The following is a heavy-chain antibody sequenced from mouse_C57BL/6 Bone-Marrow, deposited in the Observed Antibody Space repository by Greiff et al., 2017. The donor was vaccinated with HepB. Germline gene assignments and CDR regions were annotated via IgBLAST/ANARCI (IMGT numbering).Heavy chain of an antibody. J-gene: IGHJ3*01. CDR1: GFTFSSYA. V-gene: IGHV5-4*03. CDR3: AREYYYGSWFAY. D-gene: IGHD1-1*01. Sequence: EVKLQESGGGLVKPGGSLKLSCAASGFTFSSYAMSWVRQTPEKRLEWVATISDGGSYTYYPDNVKGRFTISRDNAKNNLYLQMSHLKSEDTAMYYCAREYYYGSWFAYWGQGTLVTVSA. CDR2: ISDGGSYT.